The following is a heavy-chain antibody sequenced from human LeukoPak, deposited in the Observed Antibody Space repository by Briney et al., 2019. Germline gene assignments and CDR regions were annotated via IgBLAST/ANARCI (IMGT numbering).Heavy chain of an antibody. CDR2: IYYSGST. Sequence: PSETLSLTCTVSGGSISSGDYYWSWIRQPPGKDLEWIGYIYYSGSTYYNPSLTSRVTISLDTSKNQFSLKLSSVTAADTAVYFCARVNVGAINWFGPWGQGTLVTVSS. V-gene: IGHV4-30-4*01. CDR3: ARVNVGAINWFGP. CDR1: GGSISSGDYY. D-gene: IGHD1-26*01. J-gene: IGHJ5*02.